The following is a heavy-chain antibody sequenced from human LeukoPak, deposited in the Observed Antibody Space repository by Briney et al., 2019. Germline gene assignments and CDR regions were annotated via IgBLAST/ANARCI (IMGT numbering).Heavy chain of an antibody. V-gene: IGHV4-34*01. CDR3: ARCDLGGDCYSPDY. D-gene: IGHD2-21*02. CDR1: SGSFRGYY. Sequence: PSETLSLTRTVYSGSFRGYYWSWIRQPPGKGLEWIGEINHSGSTNYNPSLKSRLTISMDMSKNQFSLELSSVPDADTAIYYCARCDLGGDCYSPDYWGQGTLVTVSS. J-gene: IGHJ4*02. CDR2: INHSGST.